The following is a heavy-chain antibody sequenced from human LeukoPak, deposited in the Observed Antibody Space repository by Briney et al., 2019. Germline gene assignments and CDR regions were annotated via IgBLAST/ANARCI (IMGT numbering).Heavy chain of an antibody. CDR2: IYYSGST. D-gene: IGHD3-16*01. CDR3: ARSHWAAVDP. V-gene: IGHV4-59*08. Sequence: SETLSLTCTVSGASISFYYWSWIRQPPGKGLEWIGYIYYSGSTKYNPSLKSRVTISVDTSKNQFSLKVSSVTAADTAVYYCARSHWAAVDPWGQGTLVTVSS. CDR1: GASISFYY. J-gene: IGHJ5*02.